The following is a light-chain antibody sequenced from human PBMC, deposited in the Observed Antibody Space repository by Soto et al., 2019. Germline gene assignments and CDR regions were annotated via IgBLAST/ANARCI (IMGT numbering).Light chain of an antibody. J-gene: IGKJ1*01. Sequence: EIVLTQSPVTLSLSPGERATLSCRASQSISVRHLAWYQQKPGQIPRLLIFDTASRAIGIPDRFSGSGSGTDFTLTISRLEPEDFAVYYCLQYGSAPRAFGQGTKVQIK. CDR3: LQYGSAPRA. CDR2: DTA. V-gene: IGKV3-20*01. CDR1: QSISVRH.